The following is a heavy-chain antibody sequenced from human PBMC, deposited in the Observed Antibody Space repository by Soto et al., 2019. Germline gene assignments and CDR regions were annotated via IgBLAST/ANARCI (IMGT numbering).Heavy chain of an antibody. CDR2: LYYGRSA. CDR3: ALRSMVVVPEY. V-gene: IGHV4-59*01. Sequence: QVQLQESGPGLVKPSETLSLTCAVSGDFISSYYCMWIRQPPGKGLDSIGYLYYGRSANYNPSLTRLVTLSVDTSTNQCSLTLSSMTAADTAVYYCALRSMVVVPEYWGQGTLVTVSS. D-gene: IGHD3-22*01. J-gene: IGHJ4*02. CDR1: GDFISSYY.